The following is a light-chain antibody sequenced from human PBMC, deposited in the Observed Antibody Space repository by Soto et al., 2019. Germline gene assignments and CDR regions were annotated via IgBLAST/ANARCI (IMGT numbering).Light chain of an antibody. V-gene: IGLV2-23*02. CDR2: EVS. CDR3: FSYSGSSWGYV. Sequence: QSALTQPASVSGSPGQSITVSCTGTSRDVGTYNLVSWYQQSPGKAPKLLIYEVSPWPSGISDRCSGSKSGNTASLTISGLQAEDEADDYCFSYSGSSWGYVFGTGTKLTVL. J-gene: IGLJ1*01. CDR1: SRDVGTYNL.